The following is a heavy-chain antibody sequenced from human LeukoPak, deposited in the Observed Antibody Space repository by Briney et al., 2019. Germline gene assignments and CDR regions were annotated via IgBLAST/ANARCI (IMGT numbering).Heavy chain of an antibody. D-gene: IGHD3-16*01. CDR3: ARDGERLGGPNWFDP. J-gene: IGHJ5*02. CDR2: IWYDGSNK. V-gene: IGHV3-33*01. Sequence: GGSLRLSCAASGFTFSSYGMHWVRQAPGKGLEWVAVIWYDGSNKYYADSVKGRFTISRDNSKNTLYLQMNSLRAEDTAVYYCARDGERLGGPNWFDPWGQGTLVTVSS. CDR1: GFTFSSYG.